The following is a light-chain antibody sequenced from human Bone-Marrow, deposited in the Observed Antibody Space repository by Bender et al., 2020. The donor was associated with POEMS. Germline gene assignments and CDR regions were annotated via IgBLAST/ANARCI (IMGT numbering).Light chain of an antibody. CDR2: SST. CDR3: AAWEDSLNGWV. CDR1: TSNIASNT. J-gene: IGLJ3*02. Sequence: QSVLTQPPSASGTPGQRVTISCSGSTSNIASNTVSWYQQLPGTAPRLLIHSSTLRPSGVPDRFSASKSGTSASLAITGLQSEDESDYYCAAWEDSLNGWVFGGGTKLTVL. V-gene: IGLV1-44*01.